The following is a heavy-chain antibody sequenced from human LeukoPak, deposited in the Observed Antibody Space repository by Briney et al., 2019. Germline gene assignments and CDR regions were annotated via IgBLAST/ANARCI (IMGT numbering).Heavy chain of an antibody. CDR1: GYTFTNYG. D-gene: IGHD2-15*01. V-gene: IGHV1-18*01. J-gene: IGHJ4*02. CDR3: ARDCIGCHGFDY. Sequence: ASVKVSCKASGYTFTNYGISWVRQAPGQGLEWMGWVSAYADNTNYVQKSQGRVTMTTDTSTGTAYMELRSLRSDDTAVYYCARDCIGCHGFDYWGQGTLVTVSS. CDR2: VSAYADNT.